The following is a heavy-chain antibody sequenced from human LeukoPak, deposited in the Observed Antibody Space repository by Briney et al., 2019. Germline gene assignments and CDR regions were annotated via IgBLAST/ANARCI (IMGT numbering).Heavy chain of an antibody. CDR2: IYTSGST. V-gene: IGHV4-4*07. CDR1: GGSISSYY. J-gene: IGHJ4*02. CDR3: AGVRRYYYDSSGAYYFDY. D-gene: IGHD3-22*01. Sequence: SETLSLTCTVSGGSISSYYWSWIRQPAGKGLEWIGRIYTSGSTNYNPSLKSRVTMSVDTSKNQFSLKLSSVTAADTAVYYCAGVRRYYYDSSGAYYFDYWGQGTLVTVSS.